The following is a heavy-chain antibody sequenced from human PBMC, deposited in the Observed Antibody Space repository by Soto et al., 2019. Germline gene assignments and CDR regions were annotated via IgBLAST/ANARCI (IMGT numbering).Heavy chain of an antibody. CDR3: ARGVNWNKVTPGY. CDR1: GDSISSGGYY. Sequence: QVQLQESGPGLVKPSQTLSLTCTVSGDSISSGGYYWSLIRQHPGKGLECIAYIYYSGDTYYNPSLKSRATISVDTSKNQFSLQLRSVTAADTAVYFCARGVNWNKVTPGYWGQGTPVTVSS. J-gene: IGHJ4*02. V-gene: IGHV4-31*03. D-gene: IGHD1-20*01. CDR2: IYYSGDT.